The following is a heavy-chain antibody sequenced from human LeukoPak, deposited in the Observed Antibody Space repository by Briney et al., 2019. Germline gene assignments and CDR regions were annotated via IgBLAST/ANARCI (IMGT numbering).Heavy chain of an antibody. J-gene: IGHJ5*02. CDR3: ARRFYGDYVGGLKT. V-gene: IGHV4-34*01. D-gene: IGHD4-17*01. CDR1: GGSFSGYY. Sequence: SETLSLTCAVYGGSFSGYYWSWIRQPPGKGLEWIGEINHSGSTNYNPSLKSRVTISVDTSKNQFSLKLSSVTAADTAVYYCARRFYGDYVGGLKTWGQGTLVTVSS. CDR2: INHSGST.